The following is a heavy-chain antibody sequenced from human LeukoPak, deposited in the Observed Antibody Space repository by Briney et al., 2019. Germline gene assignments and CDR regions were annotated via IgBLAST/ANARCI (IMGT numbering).Heavy chain of an antibody. CDR1: GGTFGIYG. CDR2: IIPTYRTP. V-gene: IGHV1-69*05. CDR3: ARGATGTTFYHRLDP. Sequence: SVKVSCKASGGTFGIYGMSGVRQAPGQGLEWMGGIIPTYRTPTYAERFQGRVTITTDDSTSTVYMEVSSLTSEDTAVYYCARGATGTTFYHRLDPWGQGTLVTVSS. J-gene: IGHJ5*02. D-gene: IGHD1-7*01.